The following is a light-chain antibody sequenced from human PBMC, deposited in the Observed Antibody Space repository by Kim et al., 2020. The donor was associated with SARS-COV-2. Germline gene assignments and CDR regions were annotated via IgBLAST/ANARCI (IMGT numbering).Light chain of an antibody. Sequence: EIVMTQSPATLSVSPGERATLSCRASQSVGSNLAWYQQKPGQAPRLLIYGASTRPTGIPARFSGSGSGTEFTLTISSLQSEDFAVYYCQQYNNWPSMYTFGQGTKLEI. CDR3: QQYNNWPSMYT. CDR1: QSVGSN. V-gene: IGKV3-15*01. J-gene: IGKJ2*01. CDR2: GAS.